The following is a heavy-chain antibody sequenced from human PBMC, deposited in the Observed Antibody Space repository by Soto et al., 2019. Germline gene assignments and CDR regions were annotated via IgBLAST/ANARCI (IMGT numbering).Heavy chain of an antibody. J-gene: IGHJ5*02. Sequence: QVQLQESGPGLVKPSQTLSLTCTVSGGSISSGGYYWSWIRQHPGKGLEWIGYIYYSGSTYYNPSLKIRVTLPVDTSKNQFSLKLSSVTAADTAVYYCAGGRHFSSTCCYFVWFGPRGQGTLVTGSS. CDR3: AGGRHFSSTCCYFVWFGP. D-gene: IGHD2-2*01. CDR1: GGSISSGGYY. V-gene: IGHV4-31*03. CDR2: IYYSGST.